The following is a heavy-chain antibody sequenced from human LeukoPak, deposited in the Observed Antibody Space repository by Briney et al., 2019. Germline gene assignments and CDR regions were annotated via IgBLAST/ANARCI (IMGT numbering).Heavy chain of an antibody. CDR1: GFTIRSYA. Sequence: PGGSLRLSCAVSGFTIRSYAMNWVRQAPGKGLEWVSTISASTDSTYYTDSVKGRFTISRDNFRNILHLEMNSLRVEDTAVYYCAKGGAVLWTGLDYWGQGPLVTVSS. CDR3: AKGGAVLWTGLDY. J-gene: IGHJ4*02. V-gene: IGHV3-23*01. CDR2: ISASTDST. D-gene: IGHD6-19*01.